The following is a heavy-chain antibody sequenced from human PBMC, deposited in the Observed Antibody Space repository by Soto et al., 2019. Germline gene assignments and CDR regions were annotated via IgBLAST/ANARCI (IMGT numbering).Heavy chain of an antibody. CDR3: AHAKMIVVAEDAFDI. CDR1: GFSLTTRGVG. D-gene: IGHD3-22*01. Sequence: QITLKESGPTLVKPTQTLTLTCTLSGFSLTTRGVGVGWIRQPPGKALEWLALIYWDDDKRYSPSLKSRLTINEDTSKTQVVLTMTNMDPVDTATYYCAHAKMIVVAEDAFDIWGQGTMVTVSS. J-gene: IGHJ3*02. CDR2: IYWDDDK. V-gene: IGHV2-5*02.